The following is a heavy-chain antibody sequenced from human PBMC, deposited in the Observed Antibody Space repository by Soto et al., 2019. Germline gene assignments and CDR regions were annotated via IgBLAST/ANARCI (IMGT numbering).Heavy chain of an antibody. D-gene: IGHD1-26*01. CDR2: IYYSGST. Sequence: SETLSLTCTVSGGSISSYYWSWIRQPPGKGLEWIGNIYYSGSTNYNPSLKSRVTISVDTSKNQFSLKLSSVTAADTAVYYCARRESAFDPWGQGTLVNVSS. V-gene: IGHV4-59*08. CDR3: ARRESAFDP. J-gene: IGHJ5*02. CDR1: GGSISSYY.